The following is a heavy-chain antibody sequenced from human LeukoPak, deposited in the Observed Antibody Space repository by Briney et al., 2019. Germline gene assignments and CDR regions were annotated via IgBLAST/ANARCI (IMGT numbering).Heavy chain of an antibody. J-gene: IGHJ4*02. Sequence: ASVKVSCKASGYTFTNYGISWVRQAPGQGLEWMGWINPDSGGTNYAQKFQGRVTLTRDTSISTAYMELSRLKSDDTAVYYCARLTYYYDSSGEYWGQGTLVTVSS. CDR2: INPDSGGT. CDR1: GYTFTNYG. V-gene: IGHV1-2*02. D-gene: IGHD3-22*01. CDR3: ARLTYYYDSSGEY.